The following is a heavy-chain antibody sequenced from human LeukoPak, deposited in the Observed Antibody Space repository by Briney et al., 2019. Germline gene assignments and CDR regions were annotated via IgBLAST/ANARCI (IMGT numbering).Heavy chain of an antibody. CDR2: LSGSGANT. D-gene: IGHD6-19*01. Sequence: TGGSLRLSCAASGFTFSNYAMLWVRQAPGKGLEWVSALSGSGANTYYADSVKGRFTISRDNSKNTVFLQMNSLRAEDAAVYYCARLYSTGWYGGPDNWGQGTLVVVSS. V-gene: IGHV3-23*01. CDR1: GFTFSNYA. CDR3: ARLYSTGWYGGPDN. J-gene: IGHJ4*02.